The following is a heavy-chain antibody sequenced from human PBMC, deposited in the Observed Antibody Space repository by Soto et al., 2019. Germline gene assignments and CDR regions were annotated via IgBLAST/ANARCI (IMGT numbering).Heavy chain of an antibody. Sequence: QVQLVQSGAEVKKPGSSVKVSCKASGGTFSSYAFSWVRQAPGQGLEWMGGIIRIFHTSTYAQNFQGRVTITADESTNTAYMELINLRSDDTAVYYCVHRRDGYNSAFFDYWGQGTLVTVSS. J-gene: IGHJ4*02. D-gene: IGHD5-12*01. CDR1: GGTFSSYA. V-gene: IGHV1-69*01. CDR2: IIRIFHTS. CDR3: VHRRDGYNSAFFDY.